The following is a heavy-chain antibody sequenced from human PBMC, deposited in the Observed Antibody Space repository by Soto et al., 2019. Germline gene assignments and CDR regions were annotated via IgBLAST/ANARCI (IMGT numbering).Heavy chain of an antibody. CDR2: IYSGGST. CDR3: ARARDGYYDFWSGLGPPGDYYYYMDV. Sequence: GGSLRLSCAASGFTVSSNYMSWVRQAPGKGLEWVSVIYSGGSTYYADSVKGGFTISRDSSKNTLSLQRNSLRTEDTAVYYCARARDGYYDFWSGLGPPGDYYYYMDVWGKGTTVTVSS. CDR1: GFTVSSNY. D-gene: IGHD3-3*01. J-gene: IGHJ6*03. V-gene: IGHV3-66*01.